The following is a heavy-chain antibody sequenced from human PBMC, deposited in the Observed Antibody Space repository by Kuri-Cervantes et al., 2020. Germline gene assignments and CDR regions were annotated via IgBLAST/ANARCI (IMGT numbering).Heavy chain of an antibody. CDR2: ISYDGSNK. D-gene: IGHD2-2*01. J-gene: IGHJ6*02. CDR1: GFTFSSYA. V-gene: IGHV3-30-3*01. CDR3: ARGPYWGYQLLSGYYYYYGMDV. Sequence: GGSLRLSCAASGFTFSSYAMHWVRQAPGKGLEWVAVISYDGSNKYYADSVKGRFTISRDNSKNTLYLQMNSLRAEDTAVYYCARGPYWGYQLLSGYYYYYGMDVRGQGTTVTVSS.